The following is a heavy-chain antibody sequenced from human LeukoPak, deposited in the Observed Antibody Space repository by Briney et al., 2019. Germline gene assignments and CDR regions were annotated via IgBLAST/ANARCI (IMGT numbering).Heavy chain of an antibody. CDR3: ARGVEYSSSSGLGY. CDR2: IYYSGST. J-gene: IGHJ4*02. Sequence: PSETLSLTCTVSGGSISSYYWSWIRQPPGKGLEWIGYIYYSGSTNYNPSLKSRVTISVDTSKNQFSLKLSAVTAADTAVHYCARGVEYSSSSGLGYWGQGTLVTVSS. D-gene: IGHD6-6*01. V-gene: IGHV4-59*01. CDR1: GGSISSYY.